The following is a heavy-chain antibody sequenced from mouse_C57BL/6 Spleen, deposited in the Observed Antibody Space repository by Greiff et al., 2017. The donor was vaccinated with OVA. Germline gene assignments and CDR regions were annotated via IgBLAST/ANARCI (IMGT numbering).Heavy chain of an antibody. V-gene: IGHV5-17*01. Sequence: EVQGVESGGGLVKPGGSLKLSCAASGFTFSDYGMHWVRQAPEQGLEWVAYISSGSSTIYYADTVKGRFTIYRDNAKNTLYLQMTSLRSEDTAMYYCAGPEYYGSSFYAMDYWGQGTSVTVSS. D-gene: IGHD1-1*01. CDR1: GFTFSDYG. J-gene: IGHJ4*01. CDR3: AGPEYYGSSFYAMDY. CDR2: ISSGSSTI.